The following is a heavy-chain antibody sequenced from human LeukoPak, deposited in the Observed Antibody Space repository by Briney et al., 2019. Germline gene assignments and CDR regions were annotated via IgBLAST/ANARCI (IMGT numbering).Heavy chain of an antibody. J-gene: IGHJ4*02. Sequence: GGSLRLSCAASGFTFSSYSMNWVRQAPGEGLEWVSYISSSSSTIYYADSVKGRFTISRDNAKNSLYLQMNSLRDEDTAVYYCASESGYDYRFDYWGQGTLVTVSS. CDR3: ASESGYDYRFDY. V-gene: IGHV3-48*02. D-gene: IGHD5-12*01. CDR1: GFTFSSYS. CDR2: ISSSSSTI.